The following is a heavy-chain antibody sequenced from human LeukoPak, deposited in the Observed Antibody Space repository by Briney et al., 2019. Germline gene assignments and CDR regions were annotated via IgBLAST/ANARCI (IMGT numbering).Heavy chain of an antibody. D-gene: IGHD3-10*01. J-gene: IGHJ4*02. CDR1: GGSISSGNYY. CDR3: AREVPKFNYYGSGRVFDY. CDR2: IYTSGST. V-gene: IGHV4-61*02. Sequence: SETLSLTCTVSGGSISSGNYYWSWIRQPAGKGLEWIGRIYTSGSTNYKPSLKSRVTISVDTSKNQFSLKLSSVTAADTAVYYCAREVPKFNYYGSGRVFDYWGQGTLVTVSS.